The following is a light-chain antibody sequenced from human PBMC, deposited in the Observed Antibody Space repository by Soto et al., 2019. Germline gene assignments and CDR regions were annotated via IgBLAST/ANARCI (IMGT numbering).Light chain of an antibody. Sequence: EIVLTHSPGTLSLSPGEGATLSCRASQSVSRGYLAWYQQKPGQAPRLLIRDTSTRAAGIPARFSGSGSGTDFTLTISRVEPEDFAVYYCQQHGGPPLTFGQGTRLEIK. V-gene: IGKV3-20*01. CDR3: QQHGGPPLT. J-gene: IGKJ5*01. CDR2: DTS. CDR1: QSVSRGY.